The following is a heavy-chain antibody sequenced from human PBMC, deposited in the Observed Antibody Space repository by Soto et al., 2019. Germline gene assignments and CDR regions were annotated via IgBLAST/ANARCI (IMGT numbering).Heavy chain of an antibody. V-gene: IGHV3-48*03. CDR2: ISGDGASI. D-gene: IGHD2-21*02. Sequence: GGSLRLSCEASGFSFSSFAMNWVRQAPGRGLEWVSYISGDGASIYYADSLKGRFTISRDNAKNSLSLQMNNLRAEDTAVYYCAKCGGGWYSDYWGQGTLVTVSS. CDR1: GFSFSSFA. CDR3: AKCGGGWYSDY. J-gene: IGHJ4*02.